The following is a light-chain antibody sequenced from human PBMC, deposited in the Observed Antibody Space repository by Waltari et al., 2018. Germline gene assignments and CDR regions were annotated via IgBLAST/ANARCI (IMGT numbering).Light chain of an antibody. J-gene: IGLJ1*01. CDR1: SSDVGAYNY. CDR3: ISYAGNNKYV. CDR2: AGT. Sequence: QSALTQPPSASGSPGQSVTISCTGPSSDVGAYNYVSWYQQYPTKAPKLMIYAGTKRPSGVPDRFSGSKSGNTASLTVSGLQAEDEADYYCISYAGNNKYVLGAGTKVTVL. V-gene: IGLV2-8*01.